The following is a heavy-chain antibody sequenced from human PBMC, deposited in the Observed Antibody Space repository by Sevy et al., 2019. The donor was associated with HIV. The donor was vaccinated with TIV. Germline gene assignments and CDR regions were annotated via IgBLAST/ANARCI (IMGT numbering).Heavy chain of an antibody. CDR2: FDPEDGET. CDR3: ATTKDYYDSSGYPFDY. V-gene: IGHV1-24*01. J-gene: IGHJ4*02. D-gene: IGHD3-22*01. Sequence: ASVKVSCKVSGYTLTELSMHWVRQAPGKGLEWMGSFDPEDGETIYQQKFQGRVTLTEDTSKDTAYMELSSLRSEDTAVYYCATTKDYYDSSGYPFDYWGQGTLVTVSS. CDR1: GYTLTELS.